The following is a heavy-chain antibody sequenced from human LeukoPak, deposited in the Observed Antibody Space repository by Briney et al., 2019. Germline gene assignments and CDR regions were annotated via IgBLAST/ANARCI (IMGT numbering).Heavy chain of an antibody. CDR2: TYYRSKWYN. CDR3: ARGGSSSWYDY. D-gene: IGHD6-13*01. V-gene: IGHV6-1*01. J-gene: IGHJ4*02. Sequence: SQTLSLTCAVSGDSVCSYSAAWNWIRQSQSRGLEWLGRTYYRSKWYNDYAVSVKSRITINPNTSKNQFSLQLNSVTPEDTAVYYCARGGSSSWYDYWGQGTLVTVSS. CDR1: GDSVCSYSAA.